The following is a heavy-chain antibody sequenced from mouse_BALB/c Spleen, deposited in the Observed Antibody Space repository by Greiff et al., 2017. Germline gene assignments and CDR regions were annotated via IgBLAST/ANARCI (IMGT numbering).Heavy chain of an antibody. Sequence: VQLQESGPGLVAPSQSLSITCTVSGFSLTGYGVNWVRQPPGKGLEWLGMIWGDGSTDYNSALKSRLSISKDNSKSQGFLKMNSLQTDNTARYYCARDRATATTGYFDYWGQGTTLTVSS. CDR3: ARDRATATTGYFDY. V-gene: IGHV2-6-7*01. J-gene: IGHJ2*01. CDR1: GFSLTGYG. CDR2: IWGDGST. D-gene: IGHD1-2*01.